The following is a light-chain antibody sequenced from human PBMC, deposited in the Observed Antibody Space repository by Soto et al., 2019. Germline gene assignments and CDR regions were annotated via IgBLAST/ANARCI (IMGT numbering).Light chain of an antibody. V-gene: IGKV3-11*01. CDR1: QSVSGC. CDR2: DAS. CDR3: HHYNNWPLS. Sequence: EIVLTQSPATLSLSPGERATLSCRASQSVSGCLAWYQQKPGQAPRLLIFDASNRATGIPARFSGGGSGTEFTLTITSLQSEDFAVYYCHHYNNWPLSCGGGTKV. J-gene: IGKJ4*01.